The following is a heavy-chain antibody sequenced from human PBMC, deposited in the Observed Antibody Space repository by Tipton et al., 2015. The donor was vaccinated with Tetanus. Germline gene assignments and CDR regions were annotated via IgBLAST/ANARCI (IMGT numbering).Heavy chain of an antibody. CDR2: IYYTGNT. D-gene: IGHD1-26*01. CDR1: GGSISSFY. Sequence: GLVKPSETLSLSCTVSGGSISSFYWSWIRQSPGRGLEWIGYIYYTGNTNYNPSLKSRVTLSIDMSKNQFSLRLSSVTAADTAVYFCARRVVGATLDYWGQGSLVTVSS. V-gene: IGHV4-59*12. CDR3: ARRVVGATLDY. J-gene: IGHJ4*02.